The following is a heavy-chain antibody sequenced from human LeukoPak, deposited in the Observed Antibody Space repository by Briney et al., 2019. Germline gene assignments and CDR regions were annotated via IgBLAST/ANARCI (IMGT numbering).Heavy chain of an antibody. CDR2: IYYSGST. Sequence: SETLSLTCTVSGGSISSGGYYWSWIRQPPGKGLEWIGSIYYSGSTYYNPSLKSRVTISVDTSKNQFSLKLSSVTAADTAVYYCARDRKADDCFDYWGQGTLVTVSS. D-gene: IGHD2-15*01. CDR3: ARDRKADDCFDY. CDR1: GGSISSGGYY. J-gene: IGHJ4*02. V-gene: IGHV4-39*07.